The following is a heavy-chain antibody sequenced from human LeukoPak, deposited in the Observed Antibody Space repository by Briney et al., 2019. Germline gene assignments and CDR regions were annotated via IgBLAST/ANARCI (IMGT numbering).Heavy chain of an antibody. CDR2: INWNGGST. CDR3: AKVRVVFNWNYAYYFDS. Sequence: GGSLRLSCAASGFTFDDYGMSWVRQAPGKGLGWVSGINWNGGSTGYADSVKGRFTISRDNAKNSLYLQMNSLRAEDTAVYYCAKVRVVFNWNYAYYFDSWGQGTLVTVSS. D-gene: IGHD1-7*01. CDR1: GFTFDDYG. V-gene: IGHV3-20*04. J-gene: IGHJ4*02.